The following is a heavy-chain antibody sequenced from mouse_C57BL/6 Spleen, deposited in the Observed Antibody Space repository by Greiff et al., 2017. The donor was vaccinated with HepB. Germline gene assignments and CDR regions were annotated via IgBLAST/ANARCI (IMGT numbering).Heavy chain of an antibody. CDR2: ISDGGSYT. J-gene: IGHJ3*01. V-gene: IGHV5-4*01. Sequence: EVMLVESGGGLVKPGGSLKLSCAASGFTFSSYAMSWVRQTPEKRLEWVATISDGGSYTYYPDNVKGRFTISRDNAKNNLYLQMSHLKSEDTAMYYCARDRYDSEGFAYWGQGTLVTVSA. CDR3: ARDRYDSEGFAY. CDR1: GFTFSSYA. D-gene: IGHD2-4*01.